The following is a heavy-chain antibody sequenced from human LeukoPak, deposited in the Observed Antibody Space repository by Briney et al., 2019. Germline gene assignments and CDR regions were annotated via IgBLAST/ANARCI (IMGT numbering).Heavy chain of an antibody. CDR1: GYTFTGYY. J-gene: IGHJ3*02. CDR2: INPNSGGT. V-gene: IGHV1-2*02. CDR3: ARELGYTMIVVVIDDDAFDI. Sequence: GASVKVSCKASGYTFTGYYMHWVRQAPGQGLEWMGWINPNSGGTNYAQKFQGRVTMTRDTSISTAYMELSRLRSDDTAVYYCARELGYTMIVVVIDDDAFDIWGQGTMVTVSS. D-gene: IGHD3-22*01.